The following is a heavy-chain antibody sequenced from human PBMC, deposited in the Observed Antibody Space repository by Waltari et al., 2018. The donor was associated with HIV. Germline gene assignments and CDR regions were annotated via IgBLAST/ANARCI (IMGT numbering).Heavy chain of an antibody. CDR1: GGFIIPNNSF. J-gene: IGHJ4*02. Sequence: QLQLQESGPGLVKPSETLSLPCTVSGGFIIPNNSFWVWIRQPTGKGLAWIGFLSYSGRTFYNPSLKSRVTISIDTSKNQFSLKLTSVTAADTAVYYCARDLRNYKHYYDRGGHFYQEDYWGQGTLVTVSS. CDR2: LSYSGRT. D-gene: IGHD3-22*01. V-gene: IGHV4-39*07. CDR3: ARDLRNYKHYYDRGGHFYQEDY.